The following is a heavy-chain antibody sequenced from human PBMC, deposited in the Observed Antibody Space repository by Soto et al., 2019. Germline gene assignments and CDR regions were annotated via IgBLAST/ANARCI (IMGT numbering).Heavy chain of an antibody. D-gene: IGHD6-19*01. CDR1: GYTFTRYD. Sequence: QVKLVQSGAEVKKPGASVKDSCKASGYTFTRYDINWVRQPPGQELEWMGWMHTNRGNTGYEQKFQGRVTMTRNTSIRTSYMEPSSLGSEDTAGYYCARAVSGWGSARCGRGTLVTFAS. CDR2: MHTNRGNT. V-gene: IGHV1-8*01. J-gene: IGHJ5*02. CDR3: ARAVSGWGSAR.